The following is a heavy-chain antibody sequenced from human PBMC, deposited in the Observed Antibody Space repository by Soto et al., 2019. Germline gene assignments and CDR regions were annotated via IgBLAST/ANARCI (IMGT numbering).Heavy chain of an antibody. CDR3: ARFLCSGGSCYSEVDYYYGLEV. CDR1: GYSFTSYW. J-gene: IGHJ6*02. Sequence: GESLKISCKGSGYSFTSYWIGWVRQMPGKGLEWMGIIYPGDSDTRYSPSFQGQVTISADKSISTAYLQWSSLKASDTAMYYCARFLCSGGSCYSEVDYYYGLEVWGQGTTVTVSS. D-gene: IGHD2-15*01. V-gene: IGHV5-51*01. CDR2: IYPGDSDT.